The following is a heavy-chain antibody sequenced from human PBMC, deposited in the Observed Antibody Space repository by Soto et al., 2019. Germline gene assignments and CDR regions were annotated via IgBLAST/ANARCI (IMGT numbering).Heavy chain of an antibody. V-gene: IGHV3-33*01. D-gene: IGHD2-15*01. CDR2: IWYDGSNK. CDR1: GFTFSSYG. J-gene: IGHJ3*02. Sequence: GGSLRLSCAASGFTFSSYGMHWVRQAPGKGLEWVAVIWYDGSNKYYADSVKGRFTISRDNSKNTLYLQMNSLRAEETAVYYCARGRRRPSGGIVVVVAATSGGAFDIWGQGTMVTVSS. CDR3: ARGRRRPSGGIVVVVAATSGGAFDI.